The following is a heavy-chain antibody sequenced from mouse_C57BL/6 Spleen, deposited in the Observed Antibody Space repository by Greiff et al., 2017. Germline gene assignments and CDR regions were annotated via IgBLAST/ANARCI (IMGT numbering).Heavy chain of an antibody. Sequence: QVQLQQPGAELVKPGASVKLSCKASGYTFTSYWLTXVKQRPGQGLEWIGDIYPGSGSTTYNEKFKSKATLTVDTSSSTAYMQLSSLTSEDSAVYYCAYSNYAWFAYWGQGTLVTVAA. D-gene: IGHD2-5*01. V-gene: IGHV1-55*01. J-gene: IGHJ3*01. CDR3: AYSNYAWFAY. CDR1: GYTFTSYW. CDR2: IYPGSGST.